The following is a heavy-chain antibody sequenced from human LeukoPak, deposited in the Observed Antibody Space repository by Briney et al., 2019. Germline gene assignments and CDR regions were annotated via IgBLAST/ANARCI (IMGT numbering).Heavy chain of an antibody. CDR3: ATYGHYYDSSGYYWDDY. D-gene: IGHD3-22*01. CDR1: GFTFGDYA. J-gene: IGHJ4*02. Sequence: PGGSLRLSCTASGFTFGDYAMSWVRQAPGKGLEWVSAISGSGGGTYYADSVKGRFTISRDNSKNTLYLQMNSLRAEDTAVYYCATYGHYYDSSGYYWDDYWGQGTLVTVSS. V-gene: IGHV3-23*01. CDR2: ISGSGGGT.